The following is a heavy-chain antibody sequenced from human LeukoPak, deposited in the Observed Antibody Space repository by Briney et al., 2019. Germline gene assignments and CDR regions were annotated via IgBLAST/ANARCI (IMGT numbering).Heavy chain of an antibody. CDR2: ISSSSSPI. D-gene: IGHD1-26*01. J-gene: IGHJ4*02. Sequence: GGSLRLSCAASGFTFSDYNMNWVRLAPGKGLEWVSYISSSSSPIYYADSVRGRFTISRDNAKNSLYLQMNSLRAEDTAVYYCARTTWELPFDYWGQGTLVTVSS. CDR1: GFTFSDYN. CDR3: ARTTWELPFDY. V-gene: IGHV3-48*01.